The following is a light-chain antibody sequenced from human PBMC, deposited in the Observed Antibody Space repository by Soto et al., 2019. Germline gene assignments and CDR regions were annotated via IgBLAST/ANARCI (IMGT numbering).Light chain of an antibody. CDR3: CSYAGSYTFV. CDR2: DVS. Sequence: QSVLTQPRSVSGSPGQSVTISSTGTSSDVGAYNYVSWYQQHPGKAPKLMIYDVSKRPSGVPDRFSGSTSGNTASLTISGLQAEDEADYYCCSYAGSYTFVFGTGTKLTVL. CDR1: SSDVGAYNY. J-gene: IGLJ1*01. V-gene: IGLV2-11*01.